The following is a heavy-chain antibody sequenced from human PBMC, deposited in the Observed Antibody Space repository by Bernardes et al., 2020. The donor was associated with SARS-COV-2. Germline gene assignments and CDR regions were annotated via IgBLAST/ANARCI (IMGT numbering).Heavy chain of an antibody. J-gene: IGHJ4*02. D-gene: IGHD3-16*01. CDR3: AREVASTGVWFDY. V-gene: IGHV3-30-3*01. Sequence: HWVRQAPGQGLEWLAVMSYDGSNKFYTDSVKGRFTISRDNSKNTLYLQMNSLRAEDTAVYYCAREVASTGVWFDYWGQGTLVTVSS. CDR2: MSYDGSNK.